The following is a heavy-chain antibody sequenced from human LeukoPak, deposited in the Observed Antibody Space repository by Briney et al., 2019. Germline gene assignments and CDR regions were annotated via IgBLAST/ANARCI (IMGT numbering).Heavy chain of an antibody. CDR3: ARASGMTTVTYFDY. V-gene: IGHV3-48*03. D-gene: IGHD4-11*01. J-gene: IGHJ4*02. CDR2: ISSSGSTI. CDR1: GFTFSSYE. Sequence: GGSLRLSCAASGFTFSSYEMNWVRQAPGKGLEWVSYISSSGSTIYYADSVKGRFTISRDNAKNSLYLQMNSLRAEDTAVYYCARASGMTTVTYFDYWGQGTLVTVSS.